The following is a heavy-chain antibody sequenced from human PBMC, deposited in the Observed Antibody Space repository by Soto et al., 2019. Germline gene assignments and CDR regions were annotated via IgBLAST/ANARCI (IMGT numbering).Heavy chain of an antibody. D-gene: IGHD2-8*01. J-gene: IGHJ6*02. CDR1: GYSFTDYH. V-gene: IGHV1-2*04. Sequence: ASVKVSCKASGYSFTDYHIHWVRQAPGQGLEWLGRINPKSGGTSTAQKFQGWVTMTRDRSISTVYMELTRLRSDDTAVYFCARGHSTDCSNGVCSFFYNREMHVRGQGPTVTLSS. CDR3: ARGHSTDCSNGVCSFFYNREMHV. CDR2: INPKSGGT.